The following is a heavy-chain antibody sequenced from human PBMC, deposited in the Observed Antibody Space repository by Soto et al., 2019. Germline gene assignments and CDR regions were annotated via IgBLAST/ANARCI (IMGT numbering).Heavy chain of an antibody. CDR1: GGSISSYY. CDR2: IYYSGST. Sequence: SETLSLTCTVSGGSISSYYWSWIRQPPGKGLEWIGYIYYSGSTNYNPSLKSRVTISVDTSKNQFSLKLSSVTAADTAVYYCAIITAVAGYWGQGTLVTVSS. J-gene: IGHJ4*02. V-gene: IGHV4-59*01. CDR3: AIITAVAGY. D-gene: IGHD2-15*01.